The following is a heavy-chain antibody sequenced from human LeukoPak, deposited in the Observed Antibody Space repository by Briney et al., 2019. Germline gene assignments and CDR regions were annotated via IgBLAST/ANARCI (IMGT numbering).Heavy chain of an antibody. Sequence: ASVKVSCMASGYTFTGYYIHWVRQAPGQGLEWMGWINPNSGGTNYAQKFQGRVTMTRDTSISTAYMELSRLRSYDTAVYYCARDLRASNVWGQGTTVTVSS. V-gene: IGHV1-2*02. D-gene: IGHD4-17*01. J-gene: IGHJ6*02. CDR1: GYTFTGYY. CDR3: ARDLRASNV. CDR2: INPNSGGT.